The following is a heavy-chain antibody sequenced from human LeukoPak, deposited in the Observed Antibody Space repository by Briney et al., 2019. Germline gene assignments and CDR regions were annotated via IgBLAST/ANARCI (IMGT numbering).Heavy chain of an antibody. D-gene: IGHD4-17*01. CDR2: IYMRGST. CDR3: ARDYGDYRVGAFDI. CDR1: GGSISSYY. V-gene: IGHV4-4*07. J-gene: IGHJ3*02. Sequence: SETLSLTCTVSGGSISSYYWNWIRQPAGKGLEWIGRIYMRGSTNYKPSRQGRGTMSVETSKNQFFLKVTSVTATDTAVYYCARDYGDYRVGAFDIWGQGTMVTVSS.